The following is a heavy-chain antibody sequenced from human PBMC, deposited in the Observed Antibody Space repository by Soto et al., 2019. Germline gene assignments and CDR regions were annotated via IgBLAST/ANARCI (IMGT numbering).Heavy chain of an antibody. V-gene: IGHV1-18*03. CDR3: ATFGGYYHL. Sequence: QVQLVQSGPEVKKPGASAKVSCKASGYTFTNYGISWVRQAPGQGLEWMGWISPYNGDTNDAQKFQGRVTMTTDTSTSTDYMELRSLTSEDMAVYYCATFGGYYHLWGQGTMLTVSS. D-gene: IGHD3-22*01. CDR2: ISPYNGDT. J-gene: IGHJ5*02. CDR1: GYTFTNYG.